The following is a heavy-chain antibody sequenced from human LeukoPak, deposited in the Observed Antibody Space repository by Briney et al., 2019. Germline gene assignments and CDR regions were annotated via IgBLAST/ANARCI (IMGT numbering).Heavy chain of an antibody. J-gene: IGHJ4*02. CDR1: GLTFSEYA. Sequence: GGSLRLSCTASGLTFSEYAMTWVRQAPGKGLEWVSTITAGGSHTYYPDSVKGRFTISRDNSKNTLYLQMNSLRVEDTAVYYCAKGWSFWSGYSFDYWGQGTLVTVSS. D-gene: IGHD3-3*01. CDR2: ITAGGSHT. V-gene: IGHV3-23*01. CDR3: AKGWSFWSGYSFDY.